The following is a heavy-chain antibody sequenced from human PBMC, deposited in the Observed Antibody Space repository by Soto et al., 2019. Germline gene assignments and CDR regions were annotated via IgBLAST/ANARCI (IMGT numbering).Heavy chain of an antibody. J-gene: IGHJ4*02. CDR2: VYYSGTT. Sequence: QVQLQESGPGLLKPSETLSLTCSVSGGSVSDKTYYWSWTRQPPGKRLEWIGYVYYSGTTNYNPSLTSRVTISVDLSKNRFSLRLSSVTTADTALYYCARTTAVPNTLRSRYFFDYWGQGTLVTVSS. D-gene: IGHD4-17*01. CDR1: GGSVSDKTYY. V-gene: IGHV4-61*01. CDR3: ARTTAVPNTLRSRYFFDY.